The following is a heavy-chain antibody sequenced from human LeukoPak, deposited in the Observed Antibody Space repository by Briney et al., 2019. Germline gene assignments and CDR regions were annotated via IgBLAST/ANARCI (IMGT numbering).Heavy chain of an antibody. D-gene: IGHD6-6*01. CDR3: ARRLDSSMEGVY. CDR1: GFSFSNYA. CDR2: ISSNGGRT. Sequence: GGSLRLSCSPSGFSFSNYAMHWVRQAPEKGREYVSAISSNGGRTYYADSVKGRFTISRDNAKNSLYLQVNSLRAEDTAVYYCARRLDSSMEGVYWGQGTLVTVSS. J-gene: IGHJ4*02. V-gene: IGHV3-64*04.